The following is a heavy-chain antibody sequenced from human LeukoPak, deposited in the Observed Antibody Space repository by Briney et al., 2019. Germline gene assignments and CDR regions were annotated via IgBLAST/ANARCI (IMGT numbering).Heavy chain of an antibody. D-gene: IGHD6-19*01. J-gene: IGHJ4*02. V-gene: IGHV3-23*01. Sequence: PGGSLRLSCAASGFTFSSYAMARVRQAPGKGLEWVSVIGGSGGFTYYADSVKGRFTISRDNSKNTLYLQMNSLRAEDTAVYYCAKDRGSGWYGSDYWGQGTLVTVSS. CDR3: AKDRGSGWYGSDY. CDR1: GFTFSSYA. CDR2: IGGSGGFT.